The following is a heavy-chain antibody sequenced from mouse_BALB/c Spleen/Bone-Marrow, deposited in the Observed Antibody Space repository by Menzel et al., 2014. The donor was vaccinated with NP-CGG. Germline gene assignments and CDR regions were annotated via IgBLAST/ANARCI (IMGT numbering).Heavy chain of an antibody. CDR1: GFSLTNYG. Sequence: VKVVESGPGLVSPSQRLSITCTVSGFSLTNYGVFWVRQPPGKGLEWLGVIWAGGSTNYNSALMSRLNITKDNSKRQVFLKMNSLQSDDTAMYYCAGNPTWEFAYWGHGTLVIVSA. J-gene: IGHJ3*01. CDR3: AGNPTWEFAY. V-gene: IGHV2-9*02. CDR2: IWAGGST. D-gene: IGHD4-1*01.